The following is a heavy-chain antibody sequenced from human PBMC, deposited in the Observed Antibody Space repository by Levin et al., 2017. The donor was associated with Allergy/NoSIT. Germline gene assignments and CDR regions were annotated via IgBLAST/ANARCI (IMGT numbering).Heavy chain of an antibody. D-gene: IGHD4-17*01. CDR3: TSGDYGDYDYYYYMDV. CDR1: GFTFSGSA. V-gene: IGHV3-73*01. Sequence: ASVKVSCAASGFTFSGSAMHWVRQASGKGLEWVGRIRSKANSYATAYAASGKGRVTISRDDSKNTAFLQMNSLKTEDTAVYYCTSGDYGDYDYYYYMDVWGKGTTVTVSS. J-gene: IGHJ6*03. CDR2: IRSKANSYAT.